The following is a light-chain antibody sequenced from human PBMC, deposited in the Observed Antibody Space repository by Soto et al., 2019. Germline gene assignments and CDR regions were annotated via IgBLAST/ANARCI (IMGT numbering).Light chain of an antibody. V-gene: IGKV3-20*01. J-gene: IGKJ5*01. CDR1: QTLSNSF. CDR3: QQYGTSEII. Sequence: EIVLTQSPGTLSLSPCERATLSCRASQTLSNSFIAWYQQKPGQAPRLLIYDTSSRATGVPDRYSASGSGTDFTLTISRLEPEDFAVFFCQQYGTSEIIFGQGTRLEIK. CDR2: DTS.